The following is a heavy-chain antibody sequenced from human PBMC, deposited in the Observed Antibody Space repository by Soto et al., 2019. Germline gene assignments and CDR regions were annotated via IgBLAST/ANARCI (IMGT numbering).Heavy chain of an antibody. CDR2: IYYSGST. Sequence: QLQLQESGPGLVKPSETLSLTCTVSRGSISSGSYYWGWIRQPPGKGLEWIGTIYYSGSTYYNPSLKSRVTIFVDTSKNQFSLKLSSVTAADTAVYYCARDSAFYNFYLWGQGTLVTVSS. J-gene: IGHJ5*02. D-gene: IGHD2-8*01. CDR1: RGSISSGSYY. V-gene: IGHV4-39*02. CDR3: ARDSAFYNFYL.